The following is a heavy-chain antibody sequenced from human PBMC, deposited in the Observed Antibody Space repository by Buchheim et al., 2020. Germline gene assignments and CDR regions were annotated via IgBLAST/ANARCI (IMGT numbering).Heavy chain of an antibody. D-gene: IGHD3-3*01. CDR2: ISYDGSNK. J-gene: IGHJ6*02. CDR3: AKESSGWSGYYSRRDYYYGMDV. CDR1: GFTFSSYG. Sequence: QVQLVESGGGVVQPGRSLRLSCAASGFTFSSYGMHWVRQAPGKGLEWVAVISYDGSNKYYADSVKGRFTISRDNSKNTLYLQMNSLRAEDTAVYYCAKESSGWSGYYSRRDYYYGMDVWGQGTT. V-gene: IGHV3-30*18.